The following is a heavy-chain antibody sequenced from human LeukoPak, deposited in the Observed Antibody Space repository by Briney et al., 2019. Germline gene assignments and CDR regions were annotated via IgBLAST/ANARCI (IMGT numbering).Heavy chain of an antibody. D-gene: IGHD4-17*01. CDR2: INPNSGGT. J-gene: IGHJ4*02. CDR1: GYTFTGYY. V-gene: IGHV1-2*02. Sequence: AASATVSCKASGYTFTGYYMHWVRQAPGQGLEWMGWINPNSGGTNYAQKFQGRVAMTRDTSISTAYMELSRLRSDDTAVYYCARRLTTVVTLDYWGQGTLVTVSS. CDR3: ARRLTTVVTLDY.